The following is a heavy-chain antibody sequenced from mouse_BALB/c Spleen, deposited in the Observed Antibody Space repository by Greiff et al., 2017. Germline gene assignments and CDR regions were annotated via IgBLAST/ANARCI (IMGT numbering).Heavy chain of an antibody. CDR3: AKSNSHYAMDY. J-gene: IGHJ4*01. Sequence: VQLQESGPGLVAPSQSLSITCTVSGFSLTGYGVNWVRQPPGKGLEWLGMIWGDGSTDYNSALKSRLSISKDNSKSQVFLKMNSLQTDDTARYYCAKSNSHYAMDYWGQGTSVTVSA. CDR1: GFSLTGYG. CDR2: IWGDGST. D-gene: IGHD4-1*01. V-gene: IGHV2-6-7*01.